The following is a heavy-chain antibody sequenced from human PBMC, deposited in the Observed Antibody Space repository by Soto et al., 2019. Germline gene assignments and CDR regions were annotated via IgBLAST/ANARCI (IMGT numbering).Heavy chain of an antibody. CDR2: INAGNGNT. CDR3: AREIRMVRGVIENWFDP. CDR1: GYTFTSYA. V-gene: IGHV1-3*01. Sequence: ASVKVSCKASGYTFTSYAMHWVRQAPGQRLEWMGWINAGNGNTKYSQKFQGGVTITRDTSASTAYMELSSLRSEDTAVYYCAREIRMVRGVIENWFDPWGQGTLVTVSS. J-gene: IGHJ5*02. D-gene: IGHD3-10*01.